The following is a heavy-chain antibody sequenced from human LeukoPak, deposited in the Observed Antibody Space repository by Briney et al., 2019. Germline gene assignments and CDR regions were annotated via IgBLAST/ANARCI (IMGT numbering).Heavy chain of an antibody. D-gene: IGHD3-10*01. J-gene: IGHJ4*02. CDR3: ARVRHYYGSGSYSYPIRGHLNFDY. Sequence: PSETLSLTCAVYGGSFSGYYWSWIRQPPGKGLEWIGEINHSGSTNYNPSLKSRVTISVDTSKNQFSLKLSSVTAADTAVYYCARVRHYYGSGSYSYPIRGHLNFDYWGQGTLVTVSS. CDR1: GGSFSGYY. V-gene: IGHV4-34*01. CDR2: INHSGST.